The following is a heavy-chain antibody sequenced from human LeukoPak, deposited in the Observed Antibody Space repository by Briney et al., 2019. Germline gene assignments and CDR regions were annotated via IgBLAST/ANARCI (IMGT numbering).Heavy chain of an antibody. Sequence: GGSLRLSCAASGFTFSSYAMHWVRQAPGKGLEWVAVISYDGSNKYYADSVKGRFTISRDNSKNTLYLQMNSLRAEDTAVYYCAKTDMTTEGAFDIWGQGTMVTVSS. D-gene: IGHD4-17*01. CDR1: GFTFSSYA. V-gene: IGHV3-30-3*02. J-gene: IGHJ3*02. CDR2: ISYDGSNK. CDR3: AKTDMTTEGAFDI.